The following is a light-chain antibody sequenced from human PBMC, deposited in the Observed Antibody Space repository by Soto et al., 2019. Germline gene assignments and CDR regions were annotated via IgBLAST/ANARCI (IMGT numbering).Light chain of an antibody. V-gene: IGLV2-14*01. CDR1: ISDIGGYNF. CDR2: GVT. CDR3: NSYTTRTTYV. J-gene: IGLJ1*01. Sequence: QSVLTQPASVSGSPGQSITISCTGTISDIGGYNFISWYQHHPGKAPKLVIYGVTNRPSGVSNRFSGFKSGNTASLTISGLQAEDEADYYCNSYTTRTTYVFGTGTKLTVL.